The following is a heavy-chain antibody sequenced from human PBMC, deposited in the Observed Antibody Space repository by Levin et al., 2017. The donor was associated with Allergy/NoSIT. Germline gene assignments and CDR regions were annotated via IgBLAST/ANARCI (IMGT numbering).Heavy chain of an antibody. Sequence: SGPTLVKPTQTLTLTCTFSGFSLTPYGMCVSWIRQPPGKALEWLALIDWDDDKYYNTSLKARLTISKDTSKNQVVLTMANMDPVDTGTYFCARIPGGGYTYGDAFDVWGQGTLVTVSS. CDR1: GFSLTPYGMC. J-gene: IGHJ3*01. CDR2: IDWDDDK. V-gene: IGHV2-70*01. CDR3: ARIPGGGYTYGDAFDV. D-gene: IGHD5-18*01.